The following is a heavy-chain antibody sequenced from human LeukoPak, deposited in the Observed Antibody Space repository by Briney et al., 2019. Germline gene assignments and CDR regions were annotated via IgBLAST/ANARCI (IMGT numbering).Heavy chain of an antibody. D-gene: IGHD3-22*01. Sequence: SETLSLTCTVSGGSISRSSYYWGWIRQPPGKGLEWLRNIHYTGSTFSNPSLKSRVTISVDTSKNQLSLNLRSVTAADTAVYYCARGNSLIVGDYWGQGTLVSVSS. J-gene: IGHJ4*02. V-gene: IGHV4-39*07. CDR2: IHYTGST. CDR1: GGSISRSSYY. CDR3: ARGNSLIVGDY.